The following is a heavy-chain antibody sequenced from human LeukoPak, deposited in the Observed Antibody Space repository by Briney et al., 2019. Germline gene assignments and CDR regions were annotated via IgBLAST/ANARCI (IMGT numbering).Heavy chain of an antibody. Sequence: GGSLRLSCVASGFTFSNNYMSWVRQVPGKGLEWVSVIYSGRSTYSAASVKGRFTISRDSSKNTLYLQMDSLRVEDTAVYFCARERDYEFDSWGQGTLVTVSS. J-gene: IGHJ4*02. D-gene: IGHD4-17*01. CDR1: GFTFSNNY. V-gene: IGHV3-66*01. CDR3: ARERDYEFDS. CDR2: IYSGRST.